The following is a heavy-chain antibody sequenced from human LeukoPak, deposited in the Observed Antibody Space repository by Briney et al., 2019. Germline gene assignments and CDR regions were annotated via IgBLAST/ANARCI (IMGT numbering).Heavy chain of an antibody. V-gene: IGHV3-53*01. Sequence: QAGGSLRLSCAASGFTVSSNYMSWVRQAPGKGLEWVSVIYSGGSTYYADSVKGRFTISRDNSKNTLYLQMNSLRAEDTAVYYCARINGDYEGFDYWGQGTLVTVSS. D-gene: IGHD4-17*01. J-gene: IGHJ4*02. CDR2: IYSGGST. CDR3: ARINGDYEGFDY. CDR1: GFTVSSNY.